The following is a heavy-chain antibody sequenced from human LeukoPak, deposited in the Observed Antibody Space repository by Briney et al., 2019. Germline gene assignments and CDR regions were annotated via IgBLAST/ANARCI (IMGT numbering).Heavy chain of an antibody. CDR2: ISAYNVNT. D-gene: IGHD3-10*01. Sequence: ASVQVSCMASGYTFTSYGISWVRQAPGPGLEWMGWISAYNVNTNYAQKLQGRVTMTTDTSTRTAYMELRSLRSDDTAVYYCASIWFGEFYFDSWGQGTLVTVSS. V-gene: IGHV1-18*01. CDR3: ASIWFGEFYFDS. J-gene: IGHJ4*02. CDR1: GYTFTSYG.